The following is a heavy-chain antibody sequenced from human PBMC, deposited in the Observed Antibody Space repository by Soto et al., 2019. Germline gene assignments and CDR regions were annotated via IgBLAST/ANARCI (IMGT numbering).Heavy chain of an antibody. Sequence: QVHLVQSGAEVRKPGASVKVSCKGSGYTFTSYRITWVRLAPGQGLEWMGWISAHNGNTNYAQKLQGRVTVTRDTSTSTAYMELRSLRSDDTAVYYCARGRYGDYWGQGALVTVSS. CDR2: ISAHNGNT. CDR1: GYTFTSYR. V-gene: IGHV1-18*01. CDR3: ARGRYGDY. D-gene: IGHD1-1*01. J-gene: IGHJ4*02.